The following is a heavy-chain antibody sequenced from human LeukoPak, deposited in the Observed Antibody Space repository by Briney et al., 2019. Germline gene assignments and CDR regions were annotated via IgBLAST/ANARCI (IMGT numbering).Heavy chain of an antibody. D-gene: IGHD2-15*01. V-gene: IGHV5-51*01. CDR1: GYRFTSYW. Sequence: GESLKISCKGSGYRFTSYWIGWVRQMPGKGLEWMGIIYPGDSDTRYSPSFQGQVTISADKSISTAYLQWSSLKASDTAMYYCARPPSEYWSGGSCYSEVGWFDPWGQGTLVTVSS. CDR3: ARPPSEYWSGGSCYSEVGWFDP. CDR2: IYPGDSDT. J-gene: IGHJ5*02.